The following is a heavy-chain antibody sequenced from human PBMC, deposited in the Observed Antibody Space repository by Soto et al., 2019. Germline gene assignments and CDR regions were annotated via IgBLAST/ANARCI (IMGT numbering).Heavy chain of an antibody. CDR1: GFTFTNYA. D-gene: IGHD6-19*01. V-gene: IGHV3-23*01. Sequence: GGSLRLSCAASGFTFTNYAMSWVRQVPGRGLEWVSSISDGADTTYYADSVRGRFTVSRDNSKNTLYLQMYSLRAEDTAVYYCAKERSSGWTDTFDYWGQGSLVTVSS. CDR2: ISDGADTT. CDR3: AKERSSGWTDTFDY. J-gene: IGHJ4*02.